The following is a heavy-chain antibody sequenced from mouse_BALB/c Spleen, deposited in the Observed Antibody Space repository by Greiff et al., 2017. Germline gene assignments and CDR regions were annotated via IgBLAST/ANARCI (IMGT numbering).Heavy chain of an antibody. CDR2: INPSTGYT. D-gene: IGHD1-1*01. V-gene: IGHV1-7*01. CDR3: ARSSRYYFDY. CDR1: GYTFTSYW. J-gene: IGHJ2*01. Sequence: QVQLQQSGAELAKPGASVKMSCKASGYTFTSYWMHWVKQRPGQGLEWIGYINPSTGYTEYNQKFKDKATLTADKSSSTAYMQLSSLTSEDSAVYYCARSSRYYFDYWGQGTTLTVSS.